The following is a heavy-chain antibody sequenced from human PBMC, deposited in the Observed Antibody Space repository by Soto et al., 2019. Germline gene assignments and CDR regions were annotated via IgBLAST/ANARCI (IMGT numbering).Heavy chain of an antibody. J-gene: IGHJ4*02. D-gene: IGHD3-3*01. V-gene: IGHV3-21*01. Sequence: GETLRLSCETSGFTFNNYGIIWVRQAPGKGLEWVSSISSTSSFIYYSDSVKGRFTMSRENSRSTVYLKMNGLRAEDSGMYYCARXVESNTISGEVLECSDFWRQGTLVTVSS. CDR3: ARXVESNTISGEVLECSDF. CDR1: GFTFNNYG. CDR2: ISSTSSFI.